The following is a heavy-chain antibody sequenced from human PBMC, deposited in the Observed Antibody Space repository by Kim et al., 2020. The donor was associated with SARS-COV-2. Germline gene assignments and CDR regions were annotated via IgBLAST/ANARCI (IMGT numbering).Heavy chain of an antibody. Sequence: ASVKVSCKASGYTFTGYYMHWVRQAPGQGLEWMGWINPNSGGTNYAQKFQGRVTMTRDTSISTAYMELSRLRSDDTAVYYCARAIVDTAMGTDYWGQGTLVTVSS. J-gene: IGHJ4*02. CDR3: ARAIVDTAMGTDY. D-gene: IGHD5-18*01. V-gene: IGHV1-2*02. CDR1: GYTFTGYY. CDR2: INPNSGGT.